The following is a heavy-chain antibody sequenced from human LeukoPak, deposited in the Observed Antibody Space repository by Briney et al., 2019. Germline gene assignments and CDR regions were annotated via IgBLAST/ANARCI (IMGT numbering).Heavy chain of an antibody. CDR2: IIPIFGTA. V-gene: IGHV1-69*06. CDR1: GGTFSSYA. J-gene: IGHJ4*02. CDR3: APTYYYGSGSYGPFDY. Sequence: SVKVSCKASGGTFSSYAISWVRQAPGQGLEWMGGIIPIFGTADYAQKFQGRVTITADKSTSTAYMELSSLRSEDTAVYYCAPTYYYGSGSYGPFDYWGQGTLVTVSS. D-gene: IGHD3-10*01.